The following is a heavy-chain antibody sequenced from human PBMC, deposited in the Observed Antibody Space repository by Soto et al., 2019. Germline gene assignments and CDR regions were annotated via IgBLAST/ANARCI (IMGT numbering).Heavy chain of an antibody. V-gene: IGHV1-8*01. D-gene: IGHD3-10*01. CDR2: VNPNNGHT. Sequence: VQLVQSGAEVKKPGASVKVSCKASGYTFTSYDINWVRQATGQGLEWMGWVNPNNGHTGYAQKFQGRVTMTRNTSMSTAYMELASLRSEDTAVYYCVRLFYYGSGSWVEWGQGALVSVSS. CDR1: GYTFTSYD. J-gene: IGHJ4*02. CDR3: VRLFYYGSGSWVE.